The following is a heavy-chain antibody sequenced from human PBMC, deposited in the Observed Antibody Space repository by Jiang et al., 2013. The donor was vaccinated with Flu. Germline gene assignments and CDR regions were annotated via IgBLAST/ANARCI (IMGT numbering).Heavy chain of an antibody. D-gene: IGHD6-19*01. V-gene: IGHV1-18*01. CDR1: GYTFTSYG. Sequence: SGAEVKKPGASVKVSCKASGYTFTSYGISWVRQAPGQGLEWMGWISAYNGNTNYAQKLQGRVTMTTDTSTSTAYMELRSLRSDDTAVYYCARVFSRAVAGPRGGAFDIWGQGTMVTVSS. CDR3: ARVFSRAVAGPRGGAFDI. CDR2: ISAYNGNT. J-gene: IGHJ3*02.